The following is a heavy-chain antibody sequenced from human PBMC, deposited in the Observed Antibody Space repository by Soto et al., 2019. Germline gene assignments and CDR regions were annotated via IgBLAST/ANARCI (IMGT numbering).Heavy chain of an antibody. CDR1: GYNFTNYW. CDR3: ARLELTGLDN. CDR2: IYPGDSDT. V-gene: IGHV5-51*01. Sequence: LKISCKGSGYNFTNYWIGWVRQMPGKGLEWMGIIYPGDSDTRYSPSFQGQVTFSADKSISTTYLQWSSLKASDTAIYFCARLELTGLDNWGQGTPVTVSS. J-gene: IGHJ4*02. D-gene: IGHD3-9*01.